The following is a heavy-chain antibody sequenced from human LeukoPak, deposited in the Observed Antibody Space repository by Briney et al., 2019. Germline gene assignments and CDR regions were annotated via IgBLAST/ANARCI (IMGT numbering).Heavy chain of an antibody. CDR3: ARSIGLTGGGVDV. D-gene: IGHD3-9*01. V-gene: IGHV3-11*01. J-gene: IGHJ6*02. CDR2: ITNGGSTI. Sequence: GGSLRLSCAASGFTFSDYNMNWVRQAPGKGLEWVSYITNGGSTIHHADSVKGRFTISRDNAKKTLYLQMNGLRAEDTAVYYCARSIGLTGGGVDVWGQGTTVTVSS. CDR1: GFTFSDYN.